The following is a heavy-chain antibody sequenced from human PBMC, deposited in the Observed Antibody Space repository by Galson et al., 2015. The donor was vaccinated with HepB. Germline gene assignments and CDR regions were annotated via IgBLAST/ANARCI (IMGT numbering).Heavy chain of an antibody. Sequence: QSGAEVKKPGESLKISCNGSGFSFASHWIAWVRQMPGKGLEWMGIIYPGDSHTKYSPSFQGQVTISVDKSISTAYLHWSSLKASDTAMYYCARYPSTGGEYFQHWGQGTLVTVSS. CDR3: ARYPSTGGEYFQH. CDR2: IYPGDSHT. J-gene: IGHJ1*01. D-gene: IGHD1-26*01. CDR1: GFSFASHW. V-gene: IGHV5-51*01.